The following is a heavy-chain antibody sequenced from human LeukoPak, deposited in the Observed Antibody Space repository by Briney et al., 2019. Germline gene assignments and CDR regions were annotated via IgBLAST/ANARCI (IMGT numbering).Heavy chain of an antibody. CDR1: GITFSSYW. D-gene: IGHD6-13*01. J-gene: IGHJ5*02. CDR2: ISSSSSYI. CDR3: ARGIAAAP. V-gene: IGHV3-21*01. Sequence: GGSLRLSCAASGITFSSYWMHWVRQAPGKGLEWVSSISSSSSYIYYADSVKGRFTISRDNAKNSLYLQMNSLRAEDTAVYYCARGIAAAPWGQGTLVTVSS.